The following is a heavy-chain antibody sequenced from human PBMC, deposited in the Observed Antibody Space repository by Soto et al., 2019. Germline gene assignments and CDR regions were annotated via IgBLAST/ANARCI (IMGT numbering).Heavy chain of an antibody. J-gene: IGHJ3*02. V-gene: IGHV4-30-4*01. Sequence: SETLSLTCTVSGGSISSGDYYWSWIRQPPGKGLEWIGYIYYSGSTYYNPSLKSRVTISVDTSKNQFSLKLSSVTAADTAVYNCARSPPYCSSTSCRPKYPTDAFDIWGQGTMVTVSS. CDR2: IYYSGST. CDR1: GGSISSGDYY. D-gene: IGHD2-2*01. CDR3: ARSPPYCSSTSCRPKYPTDAFDI.